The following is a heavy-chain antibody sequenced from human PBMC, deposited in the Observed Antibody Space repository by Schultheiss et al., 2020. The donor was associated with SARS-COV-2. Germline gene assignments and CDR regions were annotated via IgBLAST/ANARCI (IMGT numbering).Heavy chain of an antibody. CDR2: IIPIFGTA. V-gene: IGHV1-69*06. D-gene: IGHD6-13*01. J-gene: IGHJ3*02. Sequence: SVKVSCKAFGYTFSSYGVSWVRQAPGQGLEWMGGIIPIFGTANYAQKFQGRVTITADKSTSTAYMELSSLRSEDTAVYYCARGAQGFGTDAFDIWGQGTMVTVSS. CDR1: GYTFSSYG. CDR3: ARGAQGFGTDAFDI.